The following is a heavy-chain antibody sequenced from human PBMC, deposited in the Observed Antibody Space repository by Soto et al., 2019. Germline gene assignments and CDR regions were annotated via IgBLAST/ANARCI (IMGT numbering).Heavy chain of an antibody. J-gene: IGHJ6*02. Sequence: QVKLVQSGAEVKKPGASVKVSCQASGYTFTSYGIGWARQAPGQGLEGMGWISAYNGNTNYAQKLQGRVTMTTDTSTSLAYMELRSLRSDDTAVYYCTRARGAYGMDVWGQGTTVTVSS. CDR2: ISAYNGNT. CDR1: GYTFTSYG. CDR3: TRARGAYGMDV. V-gene: IGHV1-18*01.